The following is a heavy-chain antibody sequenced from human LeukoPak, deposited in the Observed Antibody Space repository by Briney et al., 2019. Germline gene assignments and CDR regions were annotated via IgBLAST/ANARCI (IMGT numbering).Heavy chain of an antibody. D-gene: IGHD3-9*01. J-gene: IGHJ3*02. V-gene: IGHV1-2*04. CDR1: GYTFTGYY. CDR2: INPNSGGT. Sequence: ASVKVSRKASGYTFTGYYMHWVRQAPGQGLEWMGWINPNSGGTNYAQKFQGWVTMTRDTSISTAYMELSRLRSDDTAVYYCARDRNVLRYFDWSFDIWGQGTMVTVSS. CDR3: ARDRNVLRYFDWSFDI.